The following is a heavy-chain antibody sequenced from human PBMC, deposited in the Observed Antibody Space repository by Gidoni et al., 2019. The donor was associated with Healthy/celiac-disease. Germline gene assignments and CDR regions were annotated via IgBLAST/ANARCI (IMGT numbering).Heavy chain of an antibody. CDR3: ATSGPVLRFLECANNCFDP. CDR1: GGPISRSSYS. V-gene: IGHV4-39*01. CDR2: IYYSGGT. J-gene: IGHJ5*02. Sequence: QRQLQEPGPGLVKPSETLSLTGTVSGGPISRSSYSWGWIRQPPGKGLEWMGGIYYSGGTSYNPSLKSRVPISVGTSTNQFSLPLSSGPAADTAVFYCATSGPVLRFLECANNCFDPWGQGTLVTVSS. D-gene: IGHD3-3*01.